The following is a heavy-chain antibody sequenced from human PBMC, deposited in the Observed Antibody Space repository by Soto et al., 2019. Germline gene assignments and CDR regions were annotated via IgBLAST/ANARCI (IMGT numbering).Heavy chain of an antibody. Sequence: ASVKVSCKVSGYTLTELSMHWVRQAPGKGLEWMGGFDPEDGETIYAQKFQGRVTMTEDTSTDTAYMELSSLRSEDTAVYYCATGRSGSYYRHARYAFDIWGQGTMVTVS. CDR1: GYTLTELS. V-gene: IGHV1-24*01. D-gene: IGHD1-26*01. CDR2: FDPEDGET. CDR3: ATGRSGSYYRHARYAFDI. J-gene: IGHJ3*02.